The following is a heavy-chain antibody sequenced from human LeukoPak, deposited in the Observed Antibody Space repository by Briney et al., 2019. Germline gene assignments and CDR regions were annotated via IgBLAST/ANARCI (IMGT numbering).Heavy chain of an antibody. CDR2: ISSSGSYI. V-gene: IGHV3-21*01. J-gene: IGHJ4*02. Sequence: KAGGSLRLSCAASGFTFSSYSMNWVRQAPGKGLEWVSSISSSGSYIYYADSVKGRFTISRDNAKNSLYLQMNSLRAEDTAVYYCARAGSSGWYSRNFDYWGQGTLVTVSS. D-gene: IGHD6-19*01. CDR1: GFTFSSYS. CDR3: ARAGSSGWYSRNFDY.